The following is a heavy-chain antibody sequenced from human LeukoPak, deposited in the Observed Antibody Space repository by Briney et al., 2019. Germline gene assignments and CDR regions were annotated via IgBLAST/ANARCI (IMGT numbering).Heavy chain of an antibody. Sequence: GGSLRLSCAASGFTFSSHWMHWVRQAPGKGLEWVAVISYDGSNKFYADSVKGRFTLSRDNSKNTLYLQMNSLRIEDTAVYYCGRGSVGFGELNYWGQGTLVTVSS. V-gene: IGHV3-30-3*01. CDR2: ISYDGSNK. D-gene: IGHD3-10*01. CDR3: GRGSVGFGELNY. J-gene: IGHJ4*02. CDR1: GFTFSSHW.